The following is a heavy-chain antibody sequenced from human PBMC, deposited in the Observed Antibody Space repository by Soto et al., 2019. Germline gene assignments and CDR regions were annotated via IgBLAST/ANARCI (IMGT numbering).Heavy chain of an antibody. CDR2: IYYSGST. J-gene: IGHJ4*02. CDR1: GGSISSSSYY. CDR3: ARLFAVYCTNGVCSGFDY. Sequence: QLQLQESGPGLVKPSETLSLTCTVSGGSISSSSYYWGWIRQPPGKGLEWIGSIYYSGSTYYNPSLKSRVTISVDTSKNQFSLKLSSVTAADTAVYYCARLFAVYCTNGVCSGFDYWGQGTLVTVSS. V-gene: IGHV4-39*01. D-gene: IGHD2-8*01.